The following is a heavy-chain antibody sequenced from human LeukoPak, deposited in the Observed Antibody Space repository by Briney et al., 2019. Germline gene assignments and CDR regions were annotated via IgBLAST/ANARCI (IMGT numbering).Heavy chain of an antibody. Sequence: PSETLSLTCTVSGGSISSGDYYWSWIRQPPGKGLEWIGYNYYSGSTYYNPSLKSRVTISVDTSKNQFSLKLSSVTAADTAVYYCARHVEWELIFDYWGQGTLVTVSS. CDR2: NYYSGST. CDR1: GGSISSGDYY. CDR3: ARHVEWELIFDY. J-gene: IGHJ4*02. D-gene: IGHD1-26*01. V-gene: IGHV4-30-4*01.